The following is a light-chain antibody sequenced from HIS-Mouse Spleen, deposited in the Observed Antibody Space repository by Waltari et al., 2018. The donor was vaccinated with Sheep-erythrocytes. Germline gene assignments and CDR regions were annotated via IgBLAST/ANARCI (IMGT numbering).Light chain of an antibody. J-gene: IGKJ2*01. CDR1: QGIRND. CDR2: AAS. CDR3: LQDYNYPYT. Sequence: AIQMTQSPSSLSVSVEDRVTITCRASQGIRNDLGWYQQKPGKAPKLLIYAASSLQSGVPSRFSGSGSGTDFTLTISSLQPEDFATYYCLQDYNYPYTFGQGTKLEIK. V-gene: IGKV1-6*01.